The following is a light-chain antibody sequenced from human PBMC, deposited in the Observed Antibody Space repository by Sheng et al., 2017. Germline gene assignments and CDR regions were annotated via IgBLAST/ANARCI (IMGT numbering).Light chain of an antibody. CDR2: QNS. CDR3: QAWDSSTVV. J-gene: IGLJ2*01. V-gene: IGLV3-1*01. Sequence: SYELIQPPSVSVSPGHTASISCSGDKLGNKFASWYQQKPGQSPVLVIYQNSKRPSGIPERFSGSTLGTQPTLTISGTQAMDEADYYCQAWDSSTVVFGGGTKLTVL. CDR1: KLGNKF.